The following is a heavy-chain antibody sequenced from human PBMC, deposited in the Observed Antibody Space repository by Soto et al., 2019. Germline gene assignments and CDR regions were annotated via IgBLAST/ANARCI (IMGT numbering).Heavy chain of an antibody. CDR3: ARGYCSGGSCYAGDVFDI. J-gene: IGHJ3*02. Sequence: VQLVESGGGLVKPGGSLRLSCAASGFTFSSYSVNWVRQAPGKGLEWVSFITSSSTYIYYADSVKGRFTISRDNAKNSLYLQMNSLRAEDTAVYYCARGYCSGGSCYAGDVFDIWGQGTMVTVSA. D-gene: IGHD2-15*01. V-gene: IGHV3-21*01. CDR2: ITSSSTYI. CDR1: GFTFSSYS.